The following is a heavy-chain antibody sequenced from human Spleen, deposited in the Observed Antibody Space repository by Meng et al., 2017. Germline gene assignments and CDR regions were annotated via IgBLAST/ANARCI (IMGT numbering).Heavy chain of an antibody. Sequence: GGSLRLSCAASGFTFSSYWMTWVRQAPGKGLEWVANIKKDGSEKYYVDSVKGRFTISRDNAKNSLYVQMNSLRAEDTAVYYCASETWEFHDYWGQGTLVTVSS. CDR1: GFTFSSYW. CDR3: ASETWEFHDY. D-gene: IGHD1-26*01. CDR2: IKKDGSEK. V-gene: IGHV3-7*01. J-gene: IGHJ4*02.